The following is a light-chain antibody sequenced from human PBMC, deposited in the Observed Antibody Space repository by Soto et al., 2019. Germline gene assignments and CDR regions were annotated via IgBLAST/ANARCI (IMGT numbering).Light chain of an antibody. CDR3: QQYGSSPS. V-gene: IGKV3-20*01. J-gene: IGKJ4*01. CDR2: GAS. CDR1: QTVGSRY. Sequence: ENVLTQSPDTLSLSPGQRVTLSCSASQTVGSRYLAWYQHKPGQAPRLLIYGASSRATGIPDRFSGSGSGTEFTLTIGRLEPEDFALYYCQQYGSSPSFGGGTKVEIK.